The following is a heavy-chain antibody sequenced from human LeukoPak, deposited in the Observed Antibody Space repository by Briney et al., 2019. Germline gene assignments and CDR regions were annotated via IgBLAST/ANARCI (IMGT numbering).Heavy chain of an antibody. J-gene: IGHJ6*02. CDR2: ISSSSSTI. CDR3: AKPPPIVVVNYYYYGMDV. CDR1: GFTFSAYG. Sequence: PGGSLRLSCAASGFTFSAYGMHWVRQAPGKGLEWVSYISSSSSTIYYADSVKGRFTISRDNSKNTLYLQMNSLRAEDTAVYYCAKPPPIVVVNYYYYGMDVWGQGTTVTVSS. V-gene: IGHV3-48*01. D-gene: IGHD3-22*01.